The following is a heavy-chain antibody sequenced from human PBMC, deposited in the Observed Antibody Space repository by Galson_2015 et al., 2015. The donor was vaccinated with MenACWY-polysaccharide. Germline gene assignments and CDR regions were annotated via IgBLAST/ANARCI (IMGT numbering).Heavy chain of an antibody. CDR3: ATDGDRYTGPAAKRRINNWFDP. D-gene: IGHD2-2*01. CDR1: GYTFTDYY. V-gene: IGHV1-69-2*01. Sequence: VKVSCKVSGYTFTDYYMHWVQQAPGKGLEWMGLVDPEDGETIYAEKFQGRVTITADTSTDTAYMELSSLRSEDTAVYYCATDGDRYTGPAAKRRINNWFDPWGQGTLVTVSS. J-gene: IGHJ5*02. CDR2: VDPEDGET.